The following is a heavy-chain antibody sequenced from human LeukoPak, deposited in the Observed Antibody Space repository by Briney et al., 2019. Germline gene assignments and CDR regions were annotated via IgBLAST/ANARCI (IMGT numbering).Heavy chain of an antibody. CDR3: ARINSTQIWFDP. J-gene: IGHJ5*02. Sequence: SETLSLTCAVYGGSLSGYYWTWIRQSPGKGLEWIGEINHDGTTKYNPSLKSRVTISVDTSKNQFSLKLSSVTAADTAVYYCARINSTQIWFDPWGQGTLVTVSS. D-gene: IGHD5-18*01. V-gene: IGHV4-34*01. CDR1: GGSLSGYY. CDR2: INHDGTT.